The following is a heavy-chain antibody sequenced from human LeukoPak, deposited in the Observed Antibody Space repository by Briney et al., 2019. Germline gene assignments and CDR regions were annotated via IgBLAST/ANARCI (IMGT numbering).Heavy chain of an antibody. CDR2: IKQDGSEK. Sequence: GGSLRLSCAASGFTFSSYWMSWVRQAPGKGLEWVANIKQDGSEKYYVDSVKGRFTISRDNAKNSLYLQMNSLRAEDTAVYYCARDRQSRYCSSTSCYAVPDYFDYWGQGTLVIVSS. CDR1: GFTFSSYW. V-gene: IGHV3-7*01. J-gene: IGHJ4*02. CDR3: ARDRQSRYCSSTSCYAVPDYFDY. D-gene: IGHD2-2*01.